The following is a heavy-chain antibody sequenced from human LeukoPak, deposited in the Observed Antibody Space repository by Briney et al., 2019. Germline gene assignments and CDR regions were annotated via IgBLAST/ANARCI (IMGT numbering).Heavy chain of an antibody. J-gene: IGHJ5*02. CDR2: INHSGST. CDR1: GGSFSGYY. D-gene: IGHD3-10*01. V-gene: IGHV4-34*01. CDR3: ARVKPGRITMVRGTSTKNWFDP. Sequence: SETLSLTCAVYGGSFSGYYWSWIRQPPGKGLEWIGEINHSGSTNYNPSLKSRVTISVDTSKNQFSLKLSSVTAADTAVYYCARVKPGRITMVRGTSTKNWFDPWGQGTLVTVSS.